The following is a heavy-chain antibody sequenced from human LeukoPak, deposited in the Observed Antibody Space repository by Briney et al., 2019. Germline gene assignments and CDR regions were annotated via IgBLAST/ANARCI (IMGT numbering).Heavy chain of an antibody. Sequence: PGGSLRLSCAASGFTFSSYAMSWVRQAPGKGLEWVSAISGSGGSTYYADSVKGRFTISRDNSKNTLYLQMNSLRAEDTAVYYCAKSSRSYCGGDCYPDFDYWGQGTLVTVSS. CDR3: AKSSRSYCGGDCYPDFDY. CDR2: ISGSGGST. V-gene: IGHV3-23*01. D-gene: IGHD2-21*02. CDR1: GFTFSSYA. J-gene: IGHJ4*02.